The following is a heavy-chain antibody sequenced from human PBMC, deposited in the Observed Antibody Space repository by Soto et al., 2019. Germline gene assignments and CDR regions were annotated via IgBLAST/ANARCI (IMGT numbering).Heavy chain of an antibody. Sequence: GESLKISCKGSGYIFTSYWMGWVRQMPGKGLERMGIIYPGDSDTRYSPSFQAQVTISADKSITTTYLQWSSLKASDTAIYYCARLFDTSGWYDYWGQGTLVTVSS. CDR1: GYIFTSYW. CDR3: ARLFDTSGWYDY. V-gene: IGHV5-51*01. J-gene: IGHJ4*02. CDR2: IYPGDSDT. D-gene: IGHD6-19*01.